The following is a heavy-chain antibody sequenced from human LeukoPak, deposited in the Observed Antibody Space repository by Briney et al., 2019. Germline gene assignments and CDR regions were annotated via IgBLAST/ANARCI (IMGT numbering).Heavy chain of an antibody. J-gene: IGHJ4*02. CDR1: GGSISSSSYY. CDR2: IYYSGST. Sequence: SETLSLTCTVSGGSISSSSYYWGWIRQPPGKGLEWIGSIYYSGSTYYNPSLKSRVTISVDTSKNQFSLKLSSVTAADTAVYYCARTPGFYYDSSGYPRGYFDYWGQGTLVTVSS. V-gene: IGHV4-39*07. CDR3: ARTPGFYYDSSGYPRGYFDY. D-gene: IGHD3-22*01.